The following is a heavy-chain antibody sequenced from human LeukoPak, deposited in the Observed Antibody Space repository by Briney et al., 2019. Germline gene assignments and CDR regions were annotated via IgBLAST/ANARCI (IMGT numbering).Heavy chain of an antibody. J-gene: IGHJ4*02. V-gene: IGHV3-30*04. D-gene: IGHD1-7*01. CDR1: GFTFSSYA. Sequence: GGSLRLSCAASGFTFSSYAVHWVRQAPGKGLEWVAVISYDGSNKYYADSVKGRFTISRDSAKNSLYLQMYSLRAEDTAVYYCARVPSGNGWNYYFDYWGQGTLVTVPS. CDR2: ISYDGSNK. CDR3: ARVPSGNGWNYYFDY.